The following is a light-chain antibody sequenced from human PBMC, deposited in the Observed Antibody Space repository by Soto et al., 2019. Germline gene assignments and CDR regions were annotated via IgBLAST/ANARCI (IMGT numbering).Light chain of an antibody. J-gene: IGKJ2*01. V-gene: IGKV1-39*01. CDR1: DSITRY. CDR2: ATS. Sequence: DIQMTQSPSSLFASEGERVTITCRASDSITRYLSWFQQKPGKAPKLLIYATSSLESGFPSRFSGSGGGTVFTLTINSLEPEDLGTYFCQQTYTSPYTFGQGTKVDIK. CDR3: QQTYTSPYT.